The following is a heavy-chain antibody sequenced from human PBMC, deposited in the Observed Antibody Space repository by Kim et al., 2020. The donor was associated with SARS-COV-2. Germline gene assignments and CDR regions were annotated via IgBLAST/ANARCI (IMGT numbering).Heavy chain of an antibody. D-gene: IGHD6-13*01. V-gene: IGHV3-23*01. CDR3: AKGRSENIAAAFNY. CDR2: VGGSGGNT. Sequence: GGSLRLSCADSGFTFSTYAMSWVRQAPGKGLEWVSTVGGSGGNTYHADSAKGRFTIFRDNSKNTVDLQMNSLRAEDTAVYYCAKGRSENIAAAFNYWGQG. CDR1: GFTFSTYA. J-gene: IGHJ4*02.